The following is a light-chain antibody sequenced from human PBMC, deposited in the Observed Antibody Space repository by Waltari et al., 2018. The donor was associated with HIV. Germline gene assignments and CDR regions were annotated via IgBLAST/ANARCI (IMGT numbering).Light chain of an antibody. J-gene: IGLJ1*01. CDR2: DNT. V-gene: IGLV1-40*01. CDR1: SSNSGAGYD. CDR3: QSYDTGLSASV. Sequence: QSVLTQPPSVSGAPGQRVTIPCTGSSSNSGAGYDVPWYQQLPGRAPKLLIYDNTNRPSGVPDRFSGSKSGTSAALAITGLQAVDETDYYCQSYDTGLSASVFGTGTKVTVL.